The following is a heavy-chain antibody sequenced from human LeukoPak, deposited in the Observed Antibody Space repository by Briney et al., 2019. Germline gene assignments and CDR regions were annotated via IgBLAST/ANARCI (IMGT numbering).Heavy chain of an antibody. CDR3: ARVAVSGPTGWFDS. V-gene: IGHV3-21*01. CDR1: GFTFRSYW. J-gene: IGHJ5*01. Sequence: PGGSLRLSCAASGFTFRSYWMTWVRQYPGKGLEWVSSISSTSAYIYYADSVKGRFTISRDNVDNVVYLQMNSLGAEDTAVYYCARVAVSGPTGWFDSWGQGTLVIVSS. CDR2: ISSTSAYI. D-gene: IGHD2-8*02.